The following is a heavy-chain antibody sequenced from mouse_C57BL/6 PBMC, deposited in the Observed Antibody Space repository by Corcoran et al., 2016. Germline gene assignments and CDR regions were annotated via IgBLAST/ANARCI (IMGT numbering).Heavy chain of an antibody. Sequence: EVQLQQSGPELVKPGASVKISCKASGYTFTDYYMNWVKQSHGKSLEWIGDINPNNGGTSYNQKFKGKATLTVDQSSSTAYMELRSLTSEDSAVYYCARSYYSNLIAYWGQGTLVTVSA. CDR2: INPNNGGT. CDR1: GYTFTDYY. V-gene: IGHV1-26*01. J-gene: IGHJ3*01. CDR3: ARSYYSNLIAY. D-gene: IGHD2-5*01.